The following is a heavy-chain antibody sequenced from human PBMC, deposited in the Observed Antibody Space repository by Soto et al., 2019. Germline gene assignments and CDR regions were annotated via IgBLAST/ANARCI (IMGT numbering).Heavy chain of an antibody. CDR1: GGSIPNYSIRNYY. J-gene: IGHJ4*02. CDR2: IFFNGTA. Sequence: QLQESGPRLVKPSETLSVTCTVSGGSIPNYSIRNYYWTWIRLPPGRGLEWVGHIFFNGTATYNPALKGRVIISVDVSRNQFSLRLTSVTAADTAMYYCARRGVGNAKHYDYWGQGALATVSS. V-gene: IGHV4-59*01. CDR3: ARRGVGNAKHYDY. D-gene: IGHD3-3*02.